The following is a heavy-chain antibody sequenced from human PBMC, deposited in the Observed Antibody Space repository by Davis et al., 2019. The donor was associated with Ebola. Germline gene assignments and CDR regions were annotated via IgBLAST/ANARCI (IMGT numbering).Heavy chain of an antibody. J-gene: IGHJ3*02. V-gene: IGHV1-46*01. Sequence: AASVKVSCKASGYTFTSYYMHWVRQAPGQGLEWMGIINPSGGSTSYAQKFQGRVTMTRDTSTSTVYTELSSLRSEDTAVYYCARVRYSGYEPLAFDIWGQGTMVTVSS. CDR1: GYTFTSYY. CDR2: INPSGGST. D-gene: IGHD5-12*01. CDR3: ARVRYSGYEPLAFDI.